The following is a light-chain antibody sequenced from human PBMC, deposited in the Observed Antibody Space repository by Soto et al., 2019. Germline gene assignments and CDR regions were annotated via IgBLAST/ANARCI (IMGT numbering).Light chain of an antibody. CDR2: DVS. Sequence: QSALTQPRSVSGSPGRSVTISCTGTRSDVGGYNYVSWYRQHPGKAPKLMIYDVSKRPSGVPDRFSGSKSGNWASLTISGLQADDEADYYCCSYAGSYTWVFVTGTKVTVL. CDR1: RSDVGGYNY. V-gene: IGLV2-11*01. J-gene: IGLJ1*01. CDR3: CSYAGSYTWV.